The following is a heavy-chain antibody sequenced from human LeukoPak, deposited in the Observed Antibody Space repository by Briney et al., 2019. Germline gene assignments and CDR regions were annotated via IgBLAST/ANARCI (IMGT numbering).Heavy chain of an antibody. D-gene: IGHD2-2*01. Sequence: PSETLSLTCTVSGGSISSSSYYWGWIRQPPGKGLEWIGSIYYSGSTYYNPSLKSRVTISVDTSKNQFSLKLSSVTAADTAVYYCARPLLDIVVVPAATPLNDYSLYAFDIWGQGTMVTVSS. CDR3: ARPLLDIVVVPAATPLNDYSLYAFDI. CDR1: GGSISSSSYY. J-gene: IGHJ3*02. V-gene: IGHV4-39*01. CDR2: IYYSGST.